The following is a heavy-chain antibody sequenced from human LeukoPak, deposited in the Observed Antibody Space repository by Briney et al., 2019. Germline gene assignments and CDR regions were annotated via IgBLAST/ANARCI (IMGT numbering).Heavy chain of an antibody. CDR2: FDPEDGET. J-gene: IGHJ6*02. CDR3: ATQYSSSPPTYYYYGMDV. Sequence: ASVKVSCKASGYTFTGYYMHWVRQAPGKGLEWMGGFDPEDGETIYAQKFQGRVTMTEDTSTDTAYMELSSLRSEDTAVYYCATQYSSSPPTYYYYGMDVWGQGTTVTVSS. CDR1: GYTFTGYY. D-gene: IGHD6-6*01. V-gene: IGHV1-24*01.